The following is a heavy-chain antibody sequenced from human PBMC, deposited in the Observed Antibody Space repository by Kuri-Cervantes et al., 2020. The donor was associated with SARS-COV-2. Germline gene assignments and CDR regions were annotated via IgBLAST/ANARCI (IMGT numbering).Heavy chain of an antibody. CDR2: IYPGDSDT. Sequence: GGSLRLSCKASGYSFTSYWIGWVRQMPGKGLEWMGIIYPGDSDTRYSPSFQGQVTISADKSISTAYLQWSSLKASDTAMYYCARHTIAVAGTFSRYFDLWGRGTLVTVSS. J-gene: IGHJ2*01. CDR1: GYSFTSYW. CDR3: ARHTIAVAGTFSRYFDL. D-gene: IGHD6-19*01. V-gene: IGHV5-51*01.